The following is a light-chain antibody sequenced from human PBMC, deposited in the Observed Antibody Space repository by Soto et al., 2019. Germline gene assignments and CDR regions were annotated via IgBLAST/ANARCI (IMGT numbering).Light chain of an antibody. CDR1: QSISSY. Sequence: DIQMTQSPSSLSASVGDRVTITCRASQSISSYLNWYQQKPGKAPKLLIYAASSLQSGVPSRFSGSGSGTDFTLTISSLQPDDFATYYSHKSYCTPPMFGQGTKVDIK. V-gene: IGKV1-39*01. CDR2: AAS. J-gene: IGKJ1*01. CDR3: HKSYCTPPM.